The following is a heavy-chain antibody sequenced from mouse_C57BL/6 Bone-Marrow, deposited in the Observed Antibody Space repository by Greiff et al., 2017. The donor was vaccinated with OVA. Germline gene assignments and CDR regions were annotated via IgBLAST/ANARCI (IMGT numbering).Heavy chain of an antibody. D-gene: IGHD2-1*01. Sequence: QVQLQQSGAELVRPGASVTLSCKASGYTFTDSEMHWVKQTPVHGLEWIGAIDPETGGTAYNQKFKGKAILTADKSSSPAYMSIRSLTSKDSAVYYCTRGYCNYYAMDYWGQGTSVTVSS. V-gene: IGHV1-15*01. CDR3: TRGYCNYYAMDY. CDR1: GYTFTDSE. CDR2: IDPETGGT. J-gene: IGHJ4*01.